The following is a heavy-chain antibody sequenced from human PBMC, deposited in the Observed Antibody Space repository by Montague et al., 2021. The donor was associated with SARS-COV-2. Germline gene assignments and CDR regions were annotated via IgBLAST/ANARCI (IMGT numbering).Heavy chain of an antibody. J-gene: IGHJ3*02. CDR2: LSAADTYV. D-gene: IGHD3-22*01. CDR1: GFTFSTYA. V-gene: IGHV3-21*01. Sequence: SLRLSCAASGFTFSTYAMSWVRQAPGKGLEWVSSLSAADTYVYYADSVQGRFTVSRDDAKNSLYLQMDNLRVEDTAIYYCARPNSDVISLIQVRSGIGFDIWGQGAQVTVSS. CDR3: ARPNSDVISLIQVRSGIGFDI.